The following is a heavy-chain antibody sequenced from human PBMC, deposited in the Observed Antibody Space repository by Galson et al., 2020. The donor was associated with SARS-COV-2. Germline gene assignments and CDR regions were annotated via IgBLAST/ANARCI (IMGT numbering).Heavy chain of an antibody. Sequence: SQASETLSLTCAVYGGSFSGYYWGWIRQPPGKGLEWIGEINPTGSINYNPSLTSRVTISHDTSKNQFSLRLRSVTAADTAMYFCARGSRDVTMILMIATTASYYFDFWGQGSLVTVSS. D-gene: IGHD3-22*01. J-gene: IGHJ4*02. CDR2: INPTGSI. CDR3: ARGSRDVTMILMIATTASYYFDF. CDR1: GGSFSGYY. V-gene: IGHV4-34*01.